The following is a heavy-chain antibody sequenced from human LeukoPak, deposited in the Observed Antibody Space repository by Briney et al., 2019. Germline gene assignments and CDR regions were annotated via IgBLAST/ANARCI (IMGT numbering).Heavy chain of an antibody. J-gene: IGHJ4*02. CDR2: INQDGSEK. Sequence: GGSLRLSCADSGVTFSNYWMSWVRQVPGKGLEWVANINQDGSEKYYVDSVKGRFTISRDNAKNSLYLQMNSLTAEDTAIYFCARPYYYSSGSYWGQGTLVTVSS. V-gene: IGHV3-7*01. CDR3: ARPYYYSSGSY. CDR1: GVTFSNYW. D-gene: IGHD3-10*01.